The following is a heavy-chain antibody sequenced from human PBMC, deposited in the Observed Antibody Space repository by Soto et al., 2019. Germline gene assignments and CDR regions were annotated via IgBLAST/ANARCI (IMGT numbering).Heavy chain of an antibody. Sequence: PVGSLRLSCAASGFSFSNYAMSWVRQAPGKGLEWVSAISGSGDSTSYADSVKGRFTISRDNSKNTLYLQMNSLRAEDAALYYCAKERELVTAAVNYWGQGTLVTVSS. CDR2: ISGSGDST. V-gene: IGHV3-23*01. CDR1: GFSFSNYA. CDR3: AKERELVTAAVNY. D-gene: IGHD6-13*01. J-gene: IGHJ4*02.